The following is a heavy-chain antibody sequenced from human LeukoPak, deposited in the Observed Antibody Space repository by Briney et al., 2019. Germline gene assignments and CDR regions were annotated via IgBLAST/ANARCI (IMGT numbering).Heavy chain of an antibody. J-gene: IGHJ4*02. V-gene: IGHV3-48*03. CDR3: TTITVAAAFDY. D-gene: IGHD6-19*01. CDR2: ISSSGSTK. Sequence: GGSLRLSCAVSGFTSGFTFSDYEMNWVRQAPGKGLELVSYISSSGSTKHYADSVKGRFTISRDNAKNSLYLQMNSLRAEDTAVYYCTTITVAAAFDYWGQGTLVTVSS. CDR1: GFTSGFTFSDYE.